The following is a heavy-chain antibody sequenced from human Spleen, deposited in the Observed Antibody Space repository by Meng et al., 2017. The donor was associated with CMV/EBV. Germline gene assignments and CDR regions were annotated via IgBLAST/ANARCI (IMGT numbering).Heavy chain of an antibody. CDR2: IYYSGST. D-gene: IGHD3-10*02. J-gene: IGHJ5*02. Sequence: SETLSLTCTVSGGSISSSSYYWGWIRQPPGKGLEWIGSIYYSGSTYYNPSLESRVAISVDASKNLFSLKLTSVTAADTAVYYCARGFLEGVYGRRCFDPWGQGHLVTVSS. CDR1: GGSISSSSYY. CDR3: ARGFLEGVYGRRCFDP. V-gene: IGHV4-39*07.